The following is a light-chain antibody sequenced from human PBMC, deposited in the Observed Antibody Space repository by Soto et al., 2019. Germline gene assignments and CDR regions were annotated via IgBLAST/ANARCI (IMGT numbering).Light chain of an antibody. CDR2: WAS. CDR1: QSVLDSSNNKNY. V-gene: IGKV4-1*01. J-gene: IGKJ2*01. CDR3: QQYNNWPPMYT. Sequence: DIVMTQSPDSLAVSLGERATFNCKSSQSVLDSSNNKNYLAWYQHKPGQPPKLLIHWASTRESGVPDRFSGSGSGTDFTLAVSSLQAEDVAVYYCQQYNNWPPMYTFGQGTKLEIK.